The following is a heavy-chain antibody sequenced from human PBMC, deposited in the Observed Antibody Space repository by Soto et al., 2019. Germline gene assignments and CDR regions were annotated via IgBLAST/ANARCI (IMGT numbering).Heavy chain of an antibody. V-gene: IGHV3-23*01. CDR3: ARDPGCRYYTSTSCLYFFEH. D-gene: IGHD2-2*01. CDR1: GFTFSNHA. J-gene: IGHJ4*02. CDR2: ISDSGST. Sequence: EVQLLESGGALVQPGGSLRLSCAASGFTFSNHAMNWVRQAPGNRLEWVSTISDSGSTYYADYVKGRFTISRDNSKNKLYLQMTSLRAEDTAVYYWARDPGCRYYTSTSCLYFFEHWCQGTLVIVSS.